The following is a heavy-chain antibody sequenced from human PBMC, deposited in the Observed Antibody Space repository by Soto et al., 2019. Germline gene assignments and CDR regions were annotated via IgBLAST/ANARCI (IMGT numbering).Heavy chain of an antibody. V-gene: IGHV3-15*07. CDR2: IKSKTDGGTT. J-gene: IGHJ4*02. D-gene: IGHD2-15*01. CDR1: GFTFSNAW. CDR3: TTEVEYCSGGSCYAVLDY. Sequence: EVQLVESGGGLVKPGGSLRLSCAASGFTFSNAWMNWVRQAPGKGLEWVGRIKSKTDGGTTDYAAPVKGRFTISRDDSNITLYLQMNSLKTEDTAVYYCTTEVEYCSGGSCYAVLDYWGQGTLVTVSS.